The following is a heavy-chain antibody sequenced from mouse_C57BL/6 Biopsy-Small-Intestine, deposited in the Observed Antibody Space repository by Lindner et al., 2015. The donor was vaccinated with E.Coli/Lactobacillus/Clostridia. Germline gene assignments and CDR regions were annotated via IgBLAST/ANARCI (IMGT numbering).Heavy chain of an antibody. Sequence: VQLQESGGGLVQPKGSLKLSCAASGFTFSTYAVHWVRQAPGKGLEWVARIRSKINNYATYYADSVKDRFTISRDDSESMLYLQMNNLKTEDTAMYYCVRQGLLLRGFTLDYWGQGTSVTVSS. J-gene: IGHJ4*01. CDR3: VRQGLLLRGFTLDY. V-gene: IGHV10-3*01. CDR1: GFTFSTYA. D-gene: IGHD1-1*01. CDR2: IRSKINNYAT.